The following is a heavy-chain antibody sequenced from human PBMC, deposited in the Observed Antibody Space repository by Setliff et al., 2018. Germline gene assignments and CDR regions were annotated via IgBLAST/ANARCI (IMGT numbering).Heavy chain of an antibody. Sequence: SETLSLTCGVSGYSISSGHFWSWVRQPAGRGLEWVGRVYSSVYSSGITSYNPSLKSRVTISMDTSKNQFSLGLTSVTAADTAVYYCARESAGDESVRHLYYTDVWGRGTTVTVSS. CDR3: ARESAGDESVRHLYYTDV. CDR1: GYSISSGHF. D-gene: IGHD1-1*01. CDR2: VYSSGIT. V-gene: IGHV4-38-2*02. J-gene: IGHJ6*03.